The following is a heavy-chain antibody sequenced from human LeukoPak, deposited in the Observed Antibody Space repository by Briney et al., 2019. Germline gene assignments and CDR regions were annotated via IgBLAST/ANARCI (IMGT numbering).Heavy chain of an antibody. CDR1: GFTFSSYA. J-gene: IGHJ6*03. CDR2: ISSNGGST. CDR3: ARANWFGEFLYYYYMDV. D-gene: IGHD3-10*01. Sequence: PGGSLRLSCAASGFTFSSYAMHWVRQAPGKGLEYVSAISSNGGSTYYANSVKGRFTISRDNSKNTLYLQMGSLRAEDMAVYYCARANWFGEFLYYYYMDVWGKGTTVTISS. V-gene: IGHV3-64*01.